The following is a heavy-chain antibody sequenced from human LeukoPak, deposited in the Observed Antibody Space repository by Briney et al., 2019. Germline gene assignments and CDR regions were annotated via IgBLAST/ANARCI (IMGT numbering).Heavy chain of an antibody. CDR3: AKALGLDYYYYGMDV. Sequence: GGSLRLSCAASGFTFDDYAMHWVRQAPGKGLEWVSGISWNSGSIGYADSVKGRFTISRDNAKNPLYLQMNSLRAEGTALYYCAKALGLDYYYYGMDVWGQGTTVTVSS. J-gene: IGHJ6*02. CDR1: GFTFDDYA. D-gene: IGHD3-16*01. CDR2: ISWNSGSI. V-gene: IGHV3-9*01.